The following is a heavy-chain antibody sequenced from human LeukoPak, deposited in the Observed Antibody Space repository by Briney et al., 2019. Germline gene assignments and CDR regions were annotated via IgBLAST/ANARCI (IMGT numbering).Heavy chain of an antibody. Sequence: GGSLRLSCAASGFTFSSYSMNWVRQAPGKGLEWVSSISSSSSYIYYADSVKGRFTISRDNAKNSLYLKKNSLRAEDTAVYYCAREAPDSSSGEPGGAFDIWGQGTMVTVSS. J-gene: IGHJ3*02. CDR1: GFTFSSYS. CDR3: AREAPDSSSGEPGGAFDI. D-gene: IGHD6-13*01. V-gene: IGHV3-21*01. CDR2: ISSSSSYI.